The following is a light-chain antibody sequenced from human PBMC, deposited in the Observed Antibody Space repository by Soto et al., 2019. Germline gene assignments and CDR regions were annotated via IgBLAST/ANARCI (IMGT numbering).Light chain of an antibody. CDR1: QSVSSN. J-gene: IGKJ1*01. CDR2: GAS. V-gene: IGKV3-15*01. CDR3: QQYNNWPGT. Sequence: EIVMTQSPATLSVSPGERATLSCRASQSVSSNLAWYQQKPRQAPRLLIYGASTRATSNPARFSGSASGTEFTLTNSSLQSEDFAVYYCQQYNNWPGTFGQGTKVEIK.